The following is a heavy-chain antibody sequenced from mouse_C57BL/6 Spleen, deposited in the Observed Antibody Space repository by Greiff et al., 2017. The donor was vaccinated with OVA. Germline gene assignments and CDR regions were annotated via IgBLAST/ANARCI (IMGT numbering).Heavy chain of an antibody. CDR3: ARTGTNYFDY. D-gene: IGHD4-1*01. J-gene: IGHJ2*01. CDR1: GYAFSSSW. V-gene: IGHV1-82*01. Sequence: QVQLKESGPELVKPGASVKISCKASGYAFSSSWMNWVKQRPGKGLEWVGRIYPGDGDTNYNGKFKGKATLTADKSSSTAYMQLSSLTSEDSAVCFCARTGTNYFDYWGQGTTLTVSS. CDR2: IYPGDGDT.